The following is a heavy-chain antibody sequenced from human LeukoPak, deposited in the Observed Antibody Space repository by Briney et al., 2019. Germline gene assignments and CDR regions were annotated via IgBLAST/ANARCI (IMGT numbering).Heavy chain of an antibody. CDR2: ISGRGGSGRST. CDR1: GFTFSSYE. D-gene: IGHD3-22*01. Sequence: GGSLRLSCAASGFTFSSYEMSWVRQAPGKGLEWVSAISGRGGSGRSTYYADSVKGRFTISRDDSKNTLYLEMSSLRAEDTAIYYCATSRYYYDSSGFLVDYWGQGTLVTVSS. V-gene: IGHV3-23*01. J-gene: IGHJ4*02. CDR3: ATSRYYYDSSGFLVDY.